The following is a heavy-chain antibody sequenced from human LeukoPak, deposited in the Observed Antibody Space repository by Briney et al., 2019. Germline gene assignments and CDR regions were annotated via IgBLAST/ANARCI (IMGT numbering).Heavy chain of an antibody. Sequence: SETLSLTCTVSGGSISCYYWSWIRQPPGKGLEWIGYIYYSGSTNYNPSLKSRVTISVDTSKNQFSLKLSSVTAADTAVYYCARQGTHLGYSSGGSCYIDYWGQGTLATVSS. V-gene: IGHV4-59*08. CDR3: ARQGTHLGYSSGGSCYIDY. CDR1: GGSISCYY. CDR2: IYYSGST. D-gene: IGHD2-15*01. J-gene: IGHJ4*02.